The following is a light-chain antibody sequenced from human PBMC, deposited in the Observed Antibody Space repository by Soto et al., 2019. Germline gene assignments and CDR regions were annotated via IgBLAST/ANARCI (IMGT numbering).Light chain of an antibody. Sequence: EIVMTQSPATLSVSPGERATLSCRASQSVSSNLAWYQQKPGQAPRLLIYGASTRATGIPARFSGSGSRTEFTLTISSLQSEDFAGYYCQQYNNWPPLTFGGGTKVEIK. V-gene: IGKV3-15*01. CDR1: QSVSSN. CDR2: GAS. J-gene: IGKJ4*01. CDR3: QQYNNWPPLT.